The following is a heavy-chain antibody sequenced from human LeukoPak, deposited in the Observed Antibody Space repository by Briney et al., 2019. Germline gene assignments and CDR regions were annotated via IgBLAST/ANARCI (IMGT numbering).Heavy chain of an antibody. D-gene: IGHD3-22*01. Sequence: ASVKVSCKASGYTFTGYYMHWVRQAPGQGLEWMGWINPNSGGTNYAQKFQGRVTMTRDTSISTAYMELGRLRSDDTAVYYCARGYYDSSGYYYYYGMDVWGQGTTVTVSS. V-gene: IGHV1-2*02. CDR2: INPNSGGT. CDR1: GYTFTGYY. J-gene: IGHJ6*02. CDR3: ARGYYDSSGYYYYYGMDV.